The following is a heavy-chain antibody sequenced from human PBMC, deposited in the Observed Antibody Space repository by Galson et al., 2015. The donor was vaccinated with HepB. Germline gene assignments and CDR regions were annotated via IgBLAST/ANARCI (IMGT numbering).Heavy chain of an antibody. J-gene: IGHJ4*02. CDR1: GFTFSSYA. D-gene: IGHD5-18*01. CDR2: ISGCGGST. V-gene: IGHV3-23*01. Sequence: SLRLSCAASGFTFSSYAITWVRQAPGKGLEWVSVISGCGGSTYYADSVKGRFTISRDNSKNTLYLQMNSLRAEDTAVYYCAKDRGVVYSYGHVFDYWGQGTLVAVSS. CDR3: AKDRGVVYSYGHVFDY.